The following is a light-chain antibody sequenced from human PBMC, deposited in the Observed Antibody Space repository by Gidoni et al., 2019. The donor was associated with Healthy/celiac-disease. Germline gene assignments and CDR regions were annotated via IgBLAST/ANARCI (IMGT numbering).Light chain of an antibody. CDR1: QDISNY. CDR3: QQYDNLIT. CDR2: DAS. V-gene: IGKV1-33*01. J-gene: IGKJ5*01. Sequence: DIQMTQSPSSLSASVGDRVTITCQASQDISNYLNWYQQKPGKAPKLLIYDASNLETGVPSRFSGSGSGTDFTFTISSLQPEDIATYYCQQYDNLITFXQXTPLEIK.